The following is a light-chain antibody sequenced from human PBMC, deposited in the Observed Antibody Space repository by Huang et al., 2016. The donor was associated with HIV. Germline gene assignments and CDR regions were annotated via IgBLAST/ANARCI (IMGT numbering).Light chain of an antibody. Sequence: DIVMTQSPDSLAVSLGERATINCKSSQSVLYSSNNKNSVAWYEQKPGQPPKLLIYCASTRESGVPDRFSGSGSGTDFTLTISSLQAEDVAVYYCQQYYSTPYTFGQGTKLEIK. CDR2: CAS. V-gene: IGKV4-1*01. J-gene: IGKJ2*01. CDR1: QSVLYSSNNKNS. CDR3: QQYYSTPYT.